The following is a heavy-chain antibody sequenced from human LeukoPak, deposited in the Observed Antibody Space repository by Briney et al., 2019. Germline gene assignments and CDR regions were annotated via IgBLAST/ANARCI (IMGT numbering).Heavy chain of an antibody. CDR2: FHNSGTS. CDR1: DDSISDYY. Sequence: SSETLSLTCTVSDDSISDYYRGWIRQPPGKGLEWIGYFHNSGTSTYNPSLKSRVTISADTSKNQFSLKLNSLTTADTAVYYCTRGAGWLIDYWGQGILVTVSS. D-gene: IGHD3-16*01. V-gene: IGHV4-59*01. J-gene: IGHJ4*02. CDR3: TRGAGWLIDY.